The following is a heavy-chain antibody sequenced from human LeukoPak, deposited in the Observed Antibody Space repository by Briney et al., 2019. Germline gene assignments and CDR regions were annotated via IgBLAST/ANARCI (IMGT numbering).Heavy chain of an antibody. V-gene: IGHV3-30*02. CDR3: AKAAYYCDSGTFDY. Sequence: GGSLRLSCETSGFTFKNYAMHWVRQAPGKGLEWVAFIRYDGTQQSYADSVKGRFTISRDNAKNSLSLRMNSLSAEDTAVYYCAKAAYYCDSGTFDYWGQGTLVTVSS. J-gene: IGHJ4*02. CDR2: IRYDGTQQ. CDR1: GFTFKNYA. D-gene: IGHD3-22*01.